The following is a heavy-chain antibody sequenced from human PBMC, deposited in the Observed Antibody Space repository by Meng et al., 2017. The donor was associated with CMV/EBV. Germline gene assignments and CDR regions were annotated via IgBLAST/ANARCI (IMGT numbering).Heavy chain of an antibody. Sequence: LPCIVSGGSMSGPHWGWLRQPAGKGLEWLGRITTSGGTDYNPSLKSRVTVSIDTSKNQFSLILSSVTAADTAVYYCARESSGFPLDYWGQGTLVTVSS. J-gene: IGHJ4*02. CDR2: ITTSGGT. V-gene: IGHV4-4*07. CDR1: GGSMSGPH. CDR3: ARESSGFPLDY. D-gene: IGHD3-22*01.